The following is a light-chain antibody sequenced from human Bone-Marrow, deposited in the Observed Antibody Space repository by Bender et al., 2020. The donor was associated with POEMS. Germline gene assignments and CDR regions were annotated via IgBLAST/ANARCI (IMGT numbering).Light chain of an antibody. V-gene: IGLV3-25*03. J-gene: IGLJ2*01. CDR3: QSADSSGLYVV. CDR2: KDT. Sequence: SYELTQPPSVSVSPGQTARIPCSGDTLPKQYAYWYRQKAGQAPTLVIYKDTERPSGIPERFSGSSSGTTVTLTISGVQAEDEADYYCQSADSSGLYVVFGGGTKLTVL. CDR1: TLPKQY.